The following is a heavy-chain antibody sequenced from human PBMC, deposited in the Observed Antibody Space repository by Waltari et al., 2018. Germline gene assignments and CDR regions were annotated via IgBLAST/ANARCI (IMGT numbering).Heavy chain of an antibody. Sequence: QVQLVQSGAEVKKPGSSVKVPCKASGGTFSSYAISWVRQAPGHWLEWMGGVIPILGTANYAQKFQGRVTITADESTSTAYMELSSLRSEDTAVYYCARSPPPDPQDDYYYYMDVWGKGTTVTVSS. J-gene: IGHJ6*03. CDR1: GGTFSSYA. CDR2: VIPILGTA. CDR3: ARSPPPDPQDDYYYYMDV. V-gene: IGHV1-69*12.